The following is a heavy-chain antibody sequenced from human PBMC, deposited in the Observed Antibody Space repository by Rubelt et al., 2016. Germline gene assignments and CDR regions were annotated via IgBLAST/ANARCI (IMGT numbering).Heavy chain of an antibody. CDR2: ISAYNGTT. CDR1: GYTFTSYG. J-gene: IGHJ4*02. Sequence: QVQLVQSGAEVKKPGASVKVSCKASGYTFTSYGISWVRQAPGQGLEWMGWISAYNGTTNYAQKHQGMVTWTTDTSTSTAYMELRSLRADDTAVYYCARDVGGNSVLYYFDYWGQETLVTVSS. D-gene: IGHD4-23*01. V-gene: IGHV1-18*01. CDR3: ARDVGGNSVLYYFDY.